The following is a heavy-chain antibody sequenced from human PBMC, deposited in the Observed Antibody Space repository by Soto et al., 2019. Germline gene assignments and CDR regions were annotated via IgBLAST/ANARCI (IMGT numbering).Heavy chain of an antibody. Sequence: PSQTLSLTGTVSAGSISRSSYYWCWIRHPPGKGLEWIGSIYYSGSTYYNPSLKSRVTISVDTSKNQFSLKLSSVTAADTAVYYCARSEESIAALYYYYYGMDVWGQGTTVTVSS. CDR1: AGSISRSSYY. CDR2: IYYSGST. CDR3: ARSEESIAALYYYYYGMDV. V-gene: IGHV4-39*01. D-gene: IGHD6-6*01. J-gene: IGHJ6*02.